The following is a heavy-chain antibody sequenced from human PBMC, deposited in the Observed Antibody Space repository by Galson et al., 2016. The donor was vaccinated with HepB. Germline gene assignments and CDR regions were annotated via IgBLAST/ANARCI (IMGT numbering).Heavy chain of an antibody. CDR3: ARGDGTNWDFDY. V-gene: IGHV3-48*04. CDR2: ISGSSDKI. CDR1: GLTFSEYW. J-gene: IGHJ4*02. Sequence: SLRLSCAVSGLTFSEYWLTWVRQAPGKGLEWLAYISGSSDKIYYGDSVKGRFTISRDNARNLLFLQMDGLRAEDTAVYFCARGDGTNWDFDYWGQGTLVTVSS. D-gene: IGHD7-27*01.